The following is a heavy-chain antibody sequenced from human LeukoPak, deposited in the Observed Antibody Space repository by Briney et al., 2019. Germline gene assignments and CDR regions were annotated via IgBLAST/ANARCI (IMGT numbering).Heavy chain of an antibody. CDR3: ASTPPSQFSYGTCV. CDR1: GFTFDDYG. D-gene: IGHD3-10*01. J-gene: IGHJ6*04. V-gene: IGHV3-20*04. CDR2: INWNGGST. Sequence: GGSLRLSCAASGFTFDDYGMSWVRQAPGKGLEWVSGINWNGGSTGYADSVKGRFTISRDNAKNSLYLQMNSLRAEDTAVYYCASTPPSQFSYGTCVWGKGTTVTVSS.